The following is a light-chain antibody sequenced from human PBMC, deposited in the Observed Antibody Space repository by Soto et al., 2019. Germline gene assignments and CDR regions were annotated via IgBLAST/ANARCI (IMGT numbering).Light chain of an antibody. CDR2: DVS. V-gene: IGKV1-5*01. CDR3: QQYNSYSRT. Sequence: DIQMTQSPSTLSASVGDRVTITCRASQSFDIWLAWYKHKPGRAPQLMSYDVSTLHSGVPSRFRGSGSGTEFTLTISSLQPDNFETYYCQQYNSYSRTFGQGTKVDI. J-gene: IGKJ1*01. CDR1: QSFDIW.